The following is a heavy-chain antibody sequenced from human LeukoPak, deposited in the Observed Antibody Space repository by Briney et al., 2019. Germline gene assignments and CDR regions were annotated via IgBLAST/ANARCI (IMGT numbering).Heavy chain of an antibody. V-gene: IGHV4-59*01. CDR2: IHYTGGT. Sequence: PSETLSLTCTVSGGSISSYYWSWIRQSPGKGLEWIGQIHYTGGTNYNPSLQSRVTISIDTSKNQFSLKLSSVTAADTATYYCARGRLSPPVFGPFEYWGQGTLVTVSS. D-gene: IGHD3-10*01. J-gene: IGHJ4*02. CDR1: GGSISSYY. CDR3: ARGRLSPPVFGPFEY.